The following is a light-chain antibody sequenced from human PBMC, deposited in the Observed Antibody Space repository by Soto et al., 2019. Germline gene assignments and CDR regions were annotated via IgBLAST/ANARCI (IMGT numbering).Light chain of an antibody. V-gene: IGLV2-23*02. CDR2: EVS. CDR3: CSYAGSSTFYV. Sequence: QSALTQPASVSGSPGQSITISCTGTSSDVGSYNLVSWYQQHPGKAPKLMIYEVSKRPSGVSNRFSGSKSGNTASLTISGLYAEDEADYYCCSYAGSSTFYVFGTGTKVTVL. J-gene: IGLJ1*01. CDR1: SSDVGSYNL.